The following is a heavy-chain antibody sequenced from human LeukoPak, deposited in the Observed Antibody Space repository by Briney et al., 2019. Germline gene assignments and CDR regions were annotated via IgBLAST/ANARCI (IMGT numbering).Heavy chain of an antibody. CDR3: ARGDPSRYCSGGSCFSVQPTFDY. CDR2: IYYSWST. J-gene: IGHJ4*02. D-gene: IGHD2-15*01. V-gene: IGHV4-59*12. Sequence: SETLSLTCAVSGGSISSYYWSWIRQPPGKGLEWIGYIYYSWSTNYNPSLKSRVTISVDTSKNQFSLKLNSVTAADTAVYYCARGDPSRYCSGGSCFSVQPTFDYWGQGTLVTVSS. CDR1: GGSISSYY.